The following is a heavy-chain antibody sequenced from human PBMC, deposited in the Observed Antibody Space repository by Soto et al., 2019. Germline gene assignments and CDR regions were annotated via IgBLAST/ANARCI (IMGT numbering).Heavy chain of an antibody. CDR2: IYYSGST. CDR1: GGSISSGGYY. CDR3: VRESEPMTTIITLAY. J-gene: IGHJ4*02. D-gene: IGHD4-4*01. Sequence: ASETLSLTCTVSGGSISSGGYYWSWIRQHPGKGLEWIGYIYYSGSTYYNPSLKSRVTISVDTSKNQFSLKLSSVTAADTAMYFCVRESEPMTTIITLAYWGQGTLVTVSS. V-gene: IGHV4-31*03.